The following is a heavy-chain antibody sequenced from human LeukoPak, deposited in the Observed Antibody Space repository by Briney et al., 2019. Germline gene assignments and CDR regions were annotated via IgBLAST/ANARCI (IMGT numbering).Heavy chain of an antibody. CDR1: GFMFNTYW. V-gene: IGHV3-73*01. D-gene: IGHD1-26*01. CDR2: IDKKDKGYATAT. CDR3: TRDSGTYNWFDP. J-gene: IGHJ5*02. Sequence: GGSLRLSCAASGFMFNTYWMTWVRQAPGKGLEWVGQIDKKDKGYATATAYAASVKGRFTISRDDSINTAYLQMKSLKTEDTALYYCTRDSGTYNWFDPWGQGTLVTVPS.